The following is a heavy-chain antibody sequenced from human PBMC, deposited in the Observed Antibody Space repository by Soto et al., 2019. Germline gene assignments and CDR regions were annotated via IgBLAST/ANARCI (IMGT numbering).Heavy chain of an antibody. J-gene: IGHJ5*02. CDR1: GGSISSSSYY. V-gene: IGHV4-39*01. Sequence: PSETLSLTCSVSGGSISSSSYYWGWIRQPPGKGLEWIGSIYYSGSIYYNPSLKSRVTISVDTSKNQFSLNLSSVTAAETAVYYCARQSSGWYNWFDPWGQGTLVTVSS. D-gene: IGHD6-19*01. CDR3: ARQSSGWYNWFDP. CDR2: IYYSGSI.